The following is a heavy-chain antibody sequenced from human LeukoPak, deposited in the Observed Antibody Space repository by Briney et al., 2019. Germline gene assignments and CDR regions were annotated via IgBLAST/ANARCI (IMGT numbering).Heavy chain of an antibody. CDR3: ARDRCGSSGCVNDY. D-gene: IGHD6-19*01. Sequence: ASVKVSCKASGYTFTCYGISWVRQAPGQGLEWMGWISAYNGNTNYAQKLQGRVTMTTDTSTSTAYMELRSLRSDDTAVYYCARDRCGSSGCVNDYWGQGTLVTVSS. V-gene: IGHV1-18*01. CDR1: GYTFTCYG. J-gene: IGHJ4*02. CDR2: ISAYNGNT.